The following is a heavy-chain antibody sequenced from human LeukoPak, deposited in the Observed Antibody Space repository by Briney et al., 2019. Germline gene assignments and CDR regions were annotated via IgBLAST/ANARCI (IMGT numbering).Heavy chain of an antibody. Sequence: SGGSLRLSCAASGFTFSSYAMSWVRQAPGKGLEWVSTISGSGGSTYYADSVKGRFTISRDNSKNTLYLQMNSLRVEDTAVYYCTKGSASARPYYFDYWGQGSLLTVSS. V-gene: IGHV3-23*01. CDR3: TKGSASARPYYFDY. D-gene: IGHD2-15*01. J-gene: IGHJ4*02. CDR2: ISGSGGST. CDR1: GFTFSSYA.